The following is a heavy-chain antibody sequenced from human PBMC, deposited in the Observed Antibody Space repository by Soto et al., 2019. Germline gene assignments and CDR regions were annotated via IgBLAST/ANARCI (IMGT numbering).Heavy chain of an antibody. Sequence: ASVKVSCKASGYTFTSYAMHWVRQAPGQRLEWMGWINAGNGNTKYSQKFQGRVTITRDTSASTAYMELSSLRSEATAVYYCARSIVVVTALDYWGQGTLVTVSS. D-gene: IGHD2-21*02. CDR2: INAGNGNT. V-gene: IGHV1-3*01. CDR1: GYTFTSYA. CDR3: ARSIVVVTALDY. J-gene: IGHJ4*02.